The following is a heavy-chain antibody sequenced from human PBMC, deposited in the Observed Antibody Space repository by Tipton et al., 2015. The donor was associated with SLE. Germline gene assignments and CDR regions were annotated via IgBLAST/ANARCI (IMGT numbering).Heavy chain of an antibody. CDR3: ARSQAGAAAGFDY. Sequence: TLSLTCTVSGGSISSYYWSWIRQPPGKGLEWIGYIYYSGSTYYNPSLKSRVIMSADTSKNQFSLSLDSVTAADTAVYYCARSQAGAAAGFDYWGQGTLVTVSS. V-gene: IGHV4-59*01. J-gene: IGHJ4*02. D-gene: IGHD6-13*01. CDR2: IYYSGST. CDR1: GGSISSYY.